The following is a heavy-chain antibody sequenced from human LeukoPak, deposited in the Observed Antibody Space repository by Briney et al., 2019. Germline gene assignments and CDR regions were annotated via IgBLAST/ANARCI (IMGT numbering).Heavy chain of an antibody. V-gene: IGHV3-21*06. CDR2: ISSSSTYI. Sequence: PGGSLRLSCAASGFTFSSCAMSWVRQAPGKGLEWVSFISSSSTYIYYADSLKGRFTISRDNAKNSLYLQMNSLRAEDTAVYYCARDYYGSGIDYWGQGTLVTVSS. D-gene: IGHD3-10*01. CDR1: GFTFSSCA. J-gene: IGHJ4*02. CDR3: ARDYYGSGIDY.